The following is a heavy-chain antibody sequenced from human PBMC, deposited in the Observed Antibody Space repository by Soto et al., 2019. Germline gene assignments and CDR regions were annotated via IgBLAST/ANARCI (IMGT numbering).Heavy chain of an antibody. CDR2: ISAYNGHT. Sequence: QVQLVQSGVEVKKPGASVKVSCKAMGYIFTNYGLSWVRQAPGAGPEWLGWISAYNGHTKYAPKVQDRVTLTTDTSATTAYLELRSLRSDDAAVYYCVRGEGGYFDHWGQGTLVLVSS. CDR1: GYIFTNYG. CDR3: VRGEGGYFDH. D-gene: IGHD3-16*01. J-gene: IGHJ4*02. V-gene: IGHV1-18*01.